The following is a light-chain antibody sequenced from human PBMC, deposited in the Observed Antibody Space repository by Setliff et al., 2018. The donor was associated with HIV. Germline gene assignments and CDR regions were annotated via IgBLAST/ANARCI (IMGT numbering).Light chain of an antibody. J-gene: IGLJ1*01. CDR1: GSDVGGYNY. CDR3: SSYAGSNNYV. V-gene: IGLV2-8*01. Sequence: QSVLTQPPSASGSPGQSVTISCTGTGSDVGGYNYVSWYQQHPGKAPKLMIYEVSKRPSGVPDRFSGSKSGSTASLTVSGLQAEDEADYYCSSYAGSNNYVFGTGTKVTVL. CDR2: EVS.